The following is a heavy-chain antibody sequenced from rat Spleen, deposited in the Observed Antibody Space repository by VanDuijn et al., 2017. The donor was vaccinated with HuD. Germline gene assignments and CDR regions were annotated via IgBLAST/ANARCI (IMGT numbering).Heavy chain of an antibody. CDR1: GFTFSNYG. V-gene: IGHV5-20*01. D-gene: IGHD1-4*01. CDR3: TTPGTLFDY. Sequence: EVQLVESGGGLVQPGRSMKLSCAASGFTFSNYGMAWVRQAPKKGLEWVAYISYDGGSTYYRDPVKGRFTISRDNAKSSLYLQMDSLRSEDTATYYCTTPGTLFDYWGQGVMVTVSS. CDR2: ISYDGGST. J-gene: IGHJ2*01.